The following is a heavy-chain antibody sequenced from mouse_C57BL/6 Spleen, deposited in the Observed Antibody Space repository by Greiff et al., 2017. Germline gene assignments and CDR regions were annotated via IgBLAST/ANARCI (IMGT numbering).Heavy chain of an antibody. D-gene: IGHD1-1*01. CDR3: ARHETAHYYGSPRFAY. Sequence: QVQLQQSGAELVKPGASVKLSCKASGYTFTEYTIHWVKQSPGQGLEWVGWFYPGSGSIKYNEKFKDKVTLTADKSSSTVYMEISRLTSEDSAIYFCARHETAHYYGSPRFAYWGQGTLVTVSS. CDR2: FYPGSGSI. CDR1: GYTFTEYT. V-gene: IGHV1-62-2*01. J-gene: IGHJ3*01.